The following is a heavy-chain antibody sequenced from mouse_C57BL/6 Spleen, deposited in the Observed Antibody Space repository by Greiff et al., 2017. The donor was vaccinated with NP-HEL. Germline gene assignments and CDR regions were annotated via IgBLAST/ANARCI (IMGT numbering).Heavy chain of an antibody. V-gene: IGHV5-4*01. CDR2: ISDGGSYT. D-gene: IGHD5-1*01. CDR1: GFTFSSYA. J-gene: IGHJ2*01. CDR3: AREGGYLYFDY. Sequence: DVHLVESGGGLVKPGGSLKLSCAASGFTFSSYAMSWVRQTPEKRLEWVATISDGGSYTYYPDNVKGRFTISRDNAKNNLYLQMSHLKSEDTAMYYCAREGGYLYFDYWGQGTTLTVSS.